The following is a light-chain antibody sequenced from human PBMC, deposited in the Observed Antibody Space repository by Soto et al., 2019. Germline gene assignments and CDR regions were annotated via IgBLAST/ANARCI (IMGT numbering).Light chain of an antibody. V-gene: IGLV2-14*01. CDR3: TSYTTSSTWV. CDR1: TTDIAVYNY. Sequence: QSALTQPASVSGSPGQSITISCTGTTTDIAVYNYVSWYQHHPGKAPKVIIFEVCHRPSGVSDRFSGSKSGATASLTISGLQPEDEAEYYCTSYTTSSTWVFGGGTKLTFL. J-gene: IGLJ3*02. CDR2: EVC.